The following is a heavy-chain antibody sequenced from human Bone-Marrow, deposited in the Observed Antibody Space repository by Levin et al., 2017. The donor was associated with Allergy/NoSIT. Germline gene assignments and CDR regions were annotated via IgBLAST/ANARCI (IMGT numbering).Heavy chain of an antibody. CDR1: GGSISSSSYY. Sequence: MSSETLSLTCTVSGGSISSSSYYWGWIRQPPGKGLEWIGSIYYSGSTYYNPSLKSRVTISVDTSKNQFSLKLSSVTAADTAVYYCARQGITMVRGVIDWFDPWGQGTLVTVSS. J-gene: IGHJ5*02. V-gene: IGHV4-39*01. CDR3: ARQGITMVRGVIDWFDP. CDR2: IYYSGST. D-gene: IGHD3-10*01.